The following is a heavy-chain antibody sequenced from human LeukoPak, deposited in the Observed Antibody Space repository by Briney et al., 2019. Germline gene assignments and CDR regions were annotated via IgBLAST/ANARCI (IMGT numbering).Heavy chain of an antibody. CDR1: GGSISSYY. D-gene: IGHD7-27*01. CDR3: ATTGGYPLNWFDP. V-gene: IGHV4-59*01. CDR2: MYYSGST. Sequence: SETLSLTCTVSGGSISSYYWSWIRQPPGKGLEWIGYMYYSGSTNYNPSLKSRVTISVDTPKNQFSLKLSSVTAADTAMYYCATTGGYPLNWFDPWGQGTLVTVSS. J-gene: IGHJ5*02.